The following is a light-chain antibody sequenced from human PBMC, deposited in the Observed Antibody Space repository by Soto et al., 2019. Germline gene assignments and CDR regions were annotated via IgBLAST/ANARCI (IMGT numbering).Light chain of an antibody. CDR3: QQYVSSPLYT. CDR1: QSVSSNY. CDR2: GAS. Sequence: EIVLTQSPGTLSLSPGERATLSCRASQSVSSNYLAWYQQKPGQAPRLLIYGASSRATGIPDRFSGSGSGTDLTLTISRLEPEDFALYYCQQYVSSPLYTFGQGTKLEIK. J-gene: IGKJ2*01. V-gene: IGKV3-20*01.